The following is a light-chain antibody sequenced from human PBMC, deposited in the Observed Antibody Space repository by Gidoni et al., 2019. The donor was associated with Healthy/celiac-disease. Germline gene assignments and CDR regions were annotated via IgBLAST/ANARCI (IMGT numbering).Light chain of an antibody. J-gene: IGKJ2*01. V-gene: IGKV4-1*01. CDR3: QQYYSTPRT. CDR1: QSVLYSANNKNH. Sequence: DIVMTQSPDSLAVSLGERATINCKSRQSVLYSANNKNHLAWYPQKPGQPPKLLIYWASTRESGVPDRFSGSGSGTDFTLTISSLQAEDVAVYYCQQYYSTPRTFGQGTKLEIK. CDR2: WAS.